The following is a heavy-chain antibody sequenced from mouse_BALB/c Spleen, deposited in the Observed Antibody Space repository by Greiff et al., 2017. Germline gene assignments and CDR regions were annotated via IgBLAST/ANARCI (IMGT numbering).Heavy chain of an antibody. D-gene: IGHD2-3*01. CDR1: GYSFTGYY. J-gene: IGHJ3*01. CDR3: ARYDGYRFAY. V-gene: IGHV1-18*01. CDR2: VNPNNGGT. Sequence: VHVKQSGPDLVKPGASVKISCKASGYSFTGYYMHWVKQSHGKSLEWIGRVNPNNGGTSYNQKFKGKAILTVDKSSSTAYMELRSLTSADAAVYYSARYDGYRFAYWGQGTMVTVSA.